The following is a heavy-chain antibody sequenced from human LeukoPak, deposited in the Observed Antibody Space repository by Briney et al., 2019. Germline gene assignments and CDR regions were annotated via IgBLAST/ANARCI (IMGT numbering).Heavy chain of an antibody. J-gene: IGHJ1*01. D-gene: IGHD3-10*01. Sequence: PSETLSLTCTVSGGSINDYYWNWIRQPPGKGLEWIGYIYYSGSTNYNPSLKSRVTISVDTSKTRFSLRLNSVTAADTAVYYCARGYYDSGTYSGYFQHWGQGTLVTVSS. CDR2: IYYSGST. V-gene: IGHV4-59*01. CDR3: ARGYYDSGTYSGYFQH. CDR1: GGSINDYY.